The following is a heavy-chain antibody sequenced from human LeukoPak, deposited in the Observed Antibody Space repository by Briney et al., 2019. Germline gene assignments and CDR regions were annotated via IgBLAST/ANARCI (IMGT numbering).Heavy chain of an antibody. Sequence: ASVKVSCKASGYTFTCYYIHWVRQAPGQGLEWMGWINPNSGDTNSAQKFQGRVTMTGDTSISTAYMELNRLRSDDTAVYYCAGGRDDYNYDFDYWGQGTLVTVSS. V-gene: IGHV1-2*02. D-gene: IGHD5-24*01. CDR2: INPNSGDT. CDR3: AGGRDDYNYDFDY. J-gene: IGHJ4*02. CDR1: GYTFTCYY.